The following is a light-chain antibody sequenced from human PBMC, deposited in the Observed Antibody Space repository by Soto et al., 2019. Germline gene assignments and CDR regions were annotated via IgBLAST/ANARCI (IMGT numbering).Light chain of an antibody. J-gene: IGLJ2*01. V-gene: IGLV2-23*03. Sequence: QSALTQPASVSGSPGQSITISCTGTSSDVGSYKFVSWYQQYPGKAPKLMIYEGSKRPSGVSDRSSGSKSGNTASLTISGHQAEEEADYFCCSDAGGTNVFGGGTKLTVL. CDR1: SSDVGSYKF. CDR2: EGS. CDR3: CSDAGGTNV.